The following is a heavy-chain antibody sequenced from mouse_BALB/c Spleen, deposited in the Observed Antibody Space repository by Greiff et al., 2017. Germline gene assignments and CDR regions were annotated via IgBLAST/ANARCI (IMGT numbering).Heavy chain of an antibody. CDR1: GFTFNTYA. J-gene: IGHJ4*01. CDR3: VRHPGNYYAMDY. D-gene: IGHD4-1*01. CDR2: IRSKSNNYAT. Sequence: EVKLVESGGGLVQPKGSLKLSCAASGFTFNTYAMNWVRQAPGKGLEWVARIRSKSNNYATYYADSVKDRFTISRDDSQSMLYLQMNNLKTEDTAMYYCVRHPGNYYAMDYWGQGTSVTVSS. V-gene: IGHV10-1*02.